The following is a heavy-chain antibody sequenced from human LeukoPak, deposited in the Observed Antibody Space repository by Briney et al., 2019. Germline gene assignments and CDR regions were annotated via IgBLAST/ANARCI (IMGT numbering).Heavy chain of an antibody. D-gene: IGHD1-14*01. CDR3: ARYKVLSYYYYGMDV. CDR2: ISSSGSTI. J-gene: IGHJ6*02. CDR1: GFTFSSYE. V-gene: IGHV3-48*03. Sequence: GGSLRLSCAASGFTFSSYEMNWVRQAPGKGLEWVSYISSSGSTIYYADSVKGRFTISRDNAKNSLYLQMNSLRAEDTALYYCARYKVLSYYYYGMDVWGQGTTVTVSS.